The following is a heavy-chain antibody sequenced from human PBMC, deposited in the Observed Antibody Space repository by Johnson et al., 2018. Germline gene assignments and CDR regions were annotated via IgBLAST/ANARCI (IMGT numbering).Heavy chain of an antibody. Sequence: VQLVQSGGDSVQPGGSLKLSCAASGFTFSGSAMHWVRQASGKGLEWVGRIRSKANNYATAYAASVKGRFTVSRDESKNRAYLQMNSLKTEDTAVYYCTRDPDLSSGGGDDAFDIWGKGTMVTVSS. D-gene: IGHD2-15*01. V-gene: IGHV3-73*01. CDR2: IRSKANNYAT. CDR3: TRDPDLSSGGGDDAFDI. CDR1: GFTFSGSA. J-gene: IGHJ3*02.